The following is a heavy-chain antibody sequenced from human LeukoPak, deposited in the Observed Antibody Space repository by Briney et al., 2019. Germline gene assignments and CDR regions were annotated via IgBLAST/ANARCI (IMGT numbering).Heavy chain of an antibody. V-gene: IGHV1-18*01. Sequence: ASVKVSCKASGYTFTSYGISWVRQAPGQGLEWMGWISSYNGNTNYAQKLQGRATMTTDTSTSTAYMELRSLRSDDTVVYYCARGSFPSDDILTGPFDNWGQGTLVTVSS. J-gene: IGHJ4*02. CDR3: ARGSFPSDDILTGPFDN. CDR2: ISSYNGNT. CDR1: GYTFTSYG. D-gene: IGHD3-9*01.